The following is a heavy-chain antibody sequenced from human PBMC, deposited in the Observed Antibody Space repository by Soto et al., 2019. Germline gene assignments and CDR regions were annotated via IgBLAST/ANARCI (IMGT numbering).Heavy chain of an antibody. Sequence: EVQLVESGGGLVQPGGSLRLSCAASGFTFSSYWMHWVRQAPGKGLVWVSRIKTDGGSTTYADSVKGRFSISRDNAKNTLYLQMNSLRAEDTAVYYCARGASGSNSPFDYWGQGTLVTVSS. CDR1: GFTFSSYW. CDR2: IKTDGGST. V-gene: IGHV3-74*01. J-gene: IGHJ4*02. CDR3: ARGASGSNSPFDY. D-gene: IGHD3-10*01.